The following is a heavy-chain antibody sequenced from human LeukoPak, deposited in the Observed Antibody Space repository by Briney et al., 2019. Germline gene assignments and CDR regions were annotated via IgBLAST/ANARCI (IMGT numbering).Heavy chain of an antibody. J-gene: IGHJ4*02. D-gene: IGHD3-10*01. CDR1: GFTFSSYA. CDR2: ISGSGGST. CDR3: ARDPYGSGDGYFDY. V-gene: IGHV3-23*01. Sequence: GGSLRLSCAASGFTFSSYAMSWVRQAPGKGLEWVSAISGSGGSTYYADSVKGRFTISRDNSKNTLYLQMNSLRAEDTAVYYCARDPYGSGDGYFDYWGQGTLVTVSS.